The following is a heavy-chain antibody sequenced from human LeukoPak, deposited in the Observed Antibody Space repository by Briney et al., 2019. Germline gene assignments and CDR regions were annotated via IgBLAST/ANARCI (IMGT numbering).Heavy chain of an antibody. V-gene: IGHV1-8*03. CDR2: MNPNSGNT. Sequence: ASVKVSCKASGYTFTSYDINWVRQATGQGLEWMGWMNPNSGNTGYAQKFQGRVTITRNTSITTAYMELSRLRSDDTAVYYCARGGGVRAAAGTFDYWGQGTLVTVSS. J-gene: IGHJ4*02. CDR3: ARGGGVRAAAGTFDY. CDR1: GYTFTSYD. D-gene: IGHD6-13*01.